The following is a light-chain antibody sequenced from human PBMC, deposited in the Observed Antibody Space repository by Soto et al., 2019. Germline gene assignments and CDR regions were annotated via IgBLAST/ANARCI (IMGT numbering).Light chain of an antibody. CDR2: LNSDGSH. Sequence: QSVLTQSPSASASLGASVKLTCTLSSGLSNYAIAWHQQQPEKGPRYLMKLNSDGSHSKGDGIPDRFSGSSSGAERYLTISSLQSEDVADYYCQTWGTGPWVFGGGTKLTVL. V-gene: IGLV4-69*01. CDR3: QTWGTGPWV. CDR1: SGLSNYA. J-gene: IGLJ3*02.